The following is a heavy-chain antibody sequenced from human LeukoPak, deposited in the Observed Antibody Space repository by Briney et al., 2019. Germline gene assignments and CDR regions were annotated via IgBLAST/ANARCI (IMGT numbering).Heavy chain of an antibody. J-gene: IGHJ4*02. CDR1: GFTFSTYA. CDR3: ARDRLTTVTTFHFDY. D-gene: IGHD4-17*01. V-gene: IGHV3-33*01. Sequence: GRSLRLSCAASGFTFSTYAMHWVRQAPGKGLEWVTVIWSDSTNKYYADSVRGRFTISRDNSKNTLYLQMSSLRAEDTAMYYCARDRLTTVTTFHFDYWGQGTLVTVSS. CDR2: IWSDSTNK.